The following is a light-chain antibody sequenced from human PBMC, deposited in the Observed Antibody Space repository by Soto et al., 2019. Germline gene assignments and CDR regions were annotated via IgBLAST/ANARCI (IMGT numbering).Light chain of an antibody. Sequence: DIVMTQSPDSLAVSLGERVTINCKSSQSVLYSSNNKNYLAWFQQKPGQPPKLLIYWASTRESGVPDRFSGSGSETDFSLTISSLQAEDVAVYYCQQYYSGPRTFGQGTKVEIK. J-gene: IGKJ1*01. V-gene: IGKV4-1*01. CDR1: QSVLYSSNNKNY. CDR2: WAS. CDR3: QQYYSGPRT.